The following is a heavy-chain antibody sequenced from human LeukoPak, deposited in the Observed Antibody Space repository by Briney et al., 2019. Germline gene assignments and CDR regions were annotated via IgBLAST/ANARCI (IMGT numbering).Heavy chain of an antibody. Sequence: GASVKVSCKASGYTFTGYYMHWVRQAPGQGLEWMGWINPNSGGTNYAQKVQGRVTMTRDTSISTAYMELSRLRSDDTAVYYCARVPVGRVEVPAAMLDYWGQGTLVTVSS. CDR1: GYTFTGYY. CDR3: ARVPVGRVEVPAAMLDY. CDR2: INPNSGGT. D-gene: IGHD2-2*01. J-gene: IGHJ4*02. V-gene: IGHV1-2*02.